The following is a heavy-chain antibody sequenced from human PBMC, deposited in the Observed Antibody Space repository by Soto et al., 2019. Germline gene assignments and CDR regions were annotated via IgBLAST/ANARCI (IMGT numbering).Heavy chain of an antibody. CDR1: GYTFTSYG. J-gene: IGHJ4*02. D-gene: IGHD3-22*01. CDR2: ISAYNGNT. V-gene: IGHV1-18*04. Sequence: QVQLEQSGAEVKKPGASVKVSCKASGYTFTSYGISWVRQAPGQGLEWMGWISAYNGNTNYAQKLQGRVTMTTDTSTSTGYMELGSLRSDDTAVYYCAGDSPTWDSSGIYFDYWGQGTLVTVSS. CDR3: AGDSPTWDSSGIYFDY.